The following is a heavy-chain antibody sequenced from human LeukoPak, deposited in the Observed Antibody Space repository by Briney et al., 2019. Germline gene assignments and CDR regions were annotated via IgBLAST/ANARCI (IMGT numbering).Heavy chain of an antibody. Sequence: GGSLRLSCAASGFSFSAYNINWVRQAPGKGLEWVSCISPSGDHRYYADSVRGRFTISRDNAKNSVYLQMNSLRAEDTAVYYCARDAAYFDSSGYYPDPLDYWGQGILVSVSS. D-gene: IGHD3-22*01. V-gene: IGHV3-21*01. CDR1: GFSFSAYN. CDR3: ARDAAYFDSSGYYPDPLDY. J-gene: IGHJ4*02. CDR2: ISPSGDHR.